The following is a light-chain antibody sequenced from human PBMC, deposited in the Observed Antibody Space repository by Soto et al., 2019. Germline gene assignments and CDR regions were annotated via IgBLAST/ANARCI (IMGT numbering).Light chain of an antibody. CDR2: DVS. J-gene: IGLJ1*01. CDR1: SSDVGGYNY. CDR3: SSYTRSSTLYV. Sequence: QSALTQPASVSGSPGQSITISCTGTSSDVGGYNYVSWYQQHPGKAPKLMIYDVSNRPSGVSNRFSGSKSGNTASLTISELQAEDEADYYCSSYTRSSTLYVFGTGTKVTVL. V-gene: IGLV2-14*01.